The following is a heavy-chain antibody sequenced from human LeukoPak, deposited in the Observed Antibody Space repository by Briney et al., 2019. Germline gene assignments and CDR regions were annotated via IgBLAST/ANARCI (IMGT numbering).Heavy chain of an antibody. V-gene: IGHV3-74*01. J-gene: IGHJ4*02. Sequence: GGSLRLSCAASGFTFSSDWMHWVRQAPGKGLVWVSHIKGDGSGTIYADSVKGRFTISGDNAKNTLYLQMNSLRVEDTAVYYCARGTIATPGLDNWGQGTLVTVSS. D-gene: IGHD6-13*01. CDR1: GFTFSSDW. CDR3: ARGTIATPGLDN. CDR2: IKGDGSGT.